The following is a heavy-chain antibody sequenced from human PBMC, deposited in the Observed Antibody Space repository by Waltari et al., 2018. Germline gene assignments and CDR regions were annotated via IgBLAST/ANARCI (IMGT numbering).Heavy chain of an antibody. CDR3: ARAGGYCSGGSCYPEDYYYGMDV. CDR2: INAGNGNT. Sequence: QVQLVQSGAEVKKPGASVKVSCKASGYTFTSYAMHWVRQAPGQRLEWMGWINAGNGNTKYSQKCQGRVTITRDTSASTAYMELSSLRAEDTSVYYCARAGGYCSGGSCYPEDYYYGMDVWGQGTTVTVSS. J-gene: IGHJ6*02. CDR1: GYTFTSYA. D-gene: IGHD2-15*01. V-gene: IGHV1-3*01.